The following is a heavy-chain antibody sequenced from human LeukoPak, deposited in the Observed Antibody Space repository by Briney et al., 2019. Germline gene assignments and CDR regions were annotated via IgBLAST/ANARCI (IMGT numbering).Heavy chain of an antibody. V-gene: IGHV4-34*01. D-gene: IGHD4-17*01. CDR2: INHSGST. J-gene: IGHJ3*02. CDR1: GGSFGGYY. Sequence: SETLSLTCAVYGGSFGGYYWSWIRQPPGKGLEWIGEINHSGSTNYNPSLKSRVTISVDTSKNQFSLKLSSVTAADTAVYYCARNPSAGDYLDAFDIWGQGTMVTVSS. CDR3: ARNPSAGDYLDAFDI.